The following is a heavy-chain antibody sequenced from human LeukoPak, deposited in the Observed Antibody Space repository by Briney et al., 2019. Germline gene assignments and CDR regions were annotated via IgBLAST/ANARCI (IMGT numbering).Heavy chain of an antibody. CDR3: AKAYDFWSGYPIDY. Sequence: QPGGSLRLSCAASGFSFSTCAMNWVRQSPGKGLEWVSAISGSGGSTYYADSVKGRFTISRDNSKNTLYLQMNSLRAEDTAVYYCAKAYDFWSGYPIDYWGQGTLVTVSS. V-gene: IGHV3-23*01. CDR1: GFSFSTCA. J-gene: IGHJ4*02. D-gene: IGHD3-3*01. CDR2: ISGSGGST.